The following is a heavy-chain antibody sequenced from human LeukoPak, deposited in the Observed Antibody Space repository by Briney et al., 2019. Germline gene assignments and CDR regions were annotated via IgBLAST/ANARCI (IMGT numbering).Heavy chain of an antibody. J-gene: IGHJ4*02. Sequence: SGGSLRLSCAASGFTFSSCWMHWVRHAPGKGLVWVSRISTDGSSTTYADSVKGRFTISRDNAKNTLYLQMNSLRAEDTAVYYCASFPSVDYWGQGTPVTVSS. V-gene: IGHV3-74*01. CDR2: ISTDGSST. CDR3: ASFPSVDY. CDR1: GFTFSSCW. D-gene: IGHD3-3*01.